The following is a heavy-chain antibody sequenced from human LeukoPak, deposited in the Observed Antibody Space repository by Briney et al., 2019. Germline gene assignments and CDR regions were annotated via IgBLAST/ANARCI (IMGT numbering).Heavy chain of an antibody. CDR3: AKDKVAVAGTSYFYGMDV. Sequence: GGSLRLSCAASGFTFSNAWMSWVRQAPGKGLEWVAVISYDGNNNYYADSLKGRFTISRDNSKNMLYLQMSSLRADDTAVYYCAKDKVAVAGTSYFYGMDVWGQGTTVTVSS. CDR1: GFTFSNAW. J-gene: IGHJ6*02. V-gene: IGHV3-30*18. D-gene: IGHD6-19*01. CDR2: ISYDGNNN.